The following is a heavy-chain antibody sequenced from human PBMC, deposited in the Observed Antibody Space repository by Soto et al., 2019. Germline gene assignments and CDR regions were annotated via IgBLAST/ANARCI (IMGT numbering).Heavy chain of an antibody. D-gene: IGHD3-22*01. V-gene: IGHV1-3*01. CDR2: INAGNGHT. CDR3: ARGYYPTASTYHYGMDV. CDR1: GYTVTSST. Sequence: ASVKVSCKASGYTVTSSTIDWVRQAPGQGLEWVGWINAGNGHTRYSQKFQDRVTITRDTSASTAYMELSSLRSEDTSIFYCARGYYPTASTYHYGMDVWGQGTTVTVSS. J-gene: IGHJ6*02.